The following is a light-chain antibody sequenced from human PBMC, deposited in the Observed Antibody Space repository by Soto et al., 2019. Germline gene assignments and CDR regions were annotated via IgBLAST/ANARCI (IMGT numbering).Light chain of an antibody. CDR1: QTISNY. J-gene: IGKJ5*01. CDR2: AAS. Sequence: DIHMTQSPSSLSAFVGDIFTITCRAGQTISNYVNWYQQKPGKAPKVLIYAASTLQSGVPSRFSGSGSGADFTLTISSLQPEDFATYYCQQSYTIPWMFGQGTRLEI. CDR3: QQSYTIPWM. V-gene: IGKV1-39*01.